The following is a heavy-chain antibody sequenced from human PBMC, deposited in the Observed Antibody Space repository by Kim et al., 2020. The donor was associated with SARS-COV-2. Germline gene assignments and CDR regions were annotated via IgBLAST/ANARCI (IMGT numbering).Heavy chain of an antibody. CDR3: AKVPGIAVAANYFDD. J-gene: IGHJ4*02. Sequence: DSVKGRFTISRDNSKNSLYLQMNSLRTEDTALYYCAKVPGIAVAANYFDDWGQGTLVTVSS. D-gene: IGHD6-19*01. V-gene: IGHV3-43*01.